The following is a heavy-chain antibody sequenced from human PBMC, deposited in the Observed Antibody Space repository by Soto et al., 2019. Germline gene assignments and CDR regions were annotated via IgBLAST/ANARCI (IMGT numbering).Heavy chain of an antibody. Sequence: GGSLRLSCAASGFTFSSYSMNWVRQAPGKGLEWVSSISSSSSYIYYADSVKGRFTISRDNAKNSLYLQMNSLRAEDTAVYYCARARYDFWSGYPGAYWGQGTLVTVSS. CDR1: GFTFSSYS. V-gene: IGHV3-21*01. CDR3: ARARYDFWSGYPGAY. CDR2: ISSSSSYI. D-gene: IGHD3-3*01. J-gene: IGHJ4*02.